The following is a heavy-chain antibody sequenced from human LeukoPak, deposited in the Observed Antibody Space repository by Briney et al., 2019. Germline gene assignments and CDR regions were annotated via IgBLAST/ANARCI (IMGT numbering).Heavy chain of an antibody. CDR3: ARQEEWLRFYYYYYGMDV. CDR2: MNPNSGNT. V-gene: IGHV1-8*01. D-gene: IGHD5-12*01. J-gene: IGHJ6*02. Sequence: ASVKVSCKASGYTFTSYDINWVRQATGQGLEWMGWMNPNSGNTGYAQKFQGRVTMTRNTSISTAYMELSSLRSEDTAVYYCARQEEWLRFYYYYYGMDVWGQGTTVTVSS. CDR1: GYTFTSYD.